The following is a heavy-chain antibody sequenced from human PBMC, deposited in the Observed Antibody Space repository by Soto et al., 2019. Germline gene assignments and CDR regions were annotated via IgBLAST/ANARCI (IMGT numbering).Heavy chain of an antibody. CDR2: ISSSGTTI. V-gene: IGHV3-48*03. CDR1: GFTFSSYE. Sequence: GGSLRLSCAASGFTFSSYEMNWVRQAPGKGLEWVSYISSSGTTIYYADSVKGRFTISRDNAKNSLYLQMSSLRAEDTAVYYCARDRGGYDRLYYYHGMDVWGQGTTVTVSS. D-gene: IGHD5-12*01. CDR3: ARDRGGYDRLYYYHGMDV. J-gene: IGHJ6*02.